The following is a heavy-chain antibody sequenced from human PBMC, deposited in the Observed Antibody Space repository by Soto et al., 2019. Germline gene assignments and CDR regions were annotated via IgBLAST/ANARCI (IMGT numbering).Heavy chain of an antibody. J-gene: IGHJ3*02. CDR2: IYLDDDK. V-gene: IGHV2-5*02. D-gene: IGHD5-12*01. CDR1: GISLSTDAVG. CDR3: AHRGEVATIISDAFDI. Sequence: QITLKESGPTLVKPTQTLTLTCTFSGISLSTDAVGVAWIRQPPGKALEWLALIYLDDDKRYSPSLKSRLPIIKATSKNQVVLTMTNMDPVDTATYYCAHRGEVATIISDAFDIWGPGTAVTVSS.